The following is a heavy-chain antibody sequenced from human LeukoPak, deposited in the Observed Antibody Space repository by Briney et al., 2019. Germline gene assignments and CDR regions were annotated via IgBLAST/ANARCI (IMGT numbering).Heavy chain of an antibody. V-gene: IGHV3-7*01. D-gene: IGHD6-19*01. CDR3: ARDTSSAWYGLIDY. CDR2: IKQDGSEK. J-gene: IGHJ4*02. Sequence: GGSLRLPCAASGFTFSSFWMGWVRQAPGKGLEWVATIKQDGSEKYSVDSVKGRFTISRDSAKNSLYLQMNSLRAEDTAVYFCARDTSSAWYGLIDYWGQGSLVTVSS. CDR1: GFTFSSFW.